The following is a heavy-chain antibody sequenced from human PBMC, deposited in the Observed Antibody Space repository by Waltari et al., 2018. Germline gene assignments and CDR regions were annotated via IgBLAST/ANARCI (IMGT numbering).Heavy chain of an antibody. CDR2: INPGDGHV. CDR1: GYTFTSYN. J-gene: IGHJ4*02. Sequence: QVQVVQSGAEVMRPGASVTVSCKASGYTFTSYNIHWVRQAPGQGLEWMGIINPGDGHVSYTQKVRGRVTMTRDTSTRTVYMELSSLISEDTAVYYCAAERAGTYYFDFWGQGTLVTVSS. V-gene: IGHV1-46*01. CDR3: AAERAGTYYFDF.